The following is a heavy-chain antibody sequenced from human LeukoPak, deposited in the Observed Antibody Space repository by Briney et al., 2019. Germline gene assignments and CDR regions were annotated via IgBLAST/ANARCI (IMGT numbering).Heavy chain of an antibody. V-gene: IGHV3-21*01. CDR3: VAAAGYYFDY. Sequence: PGGSLRLSCAASGFTFITYSMNWVRQAPGKGLEWVSSIDSTSTYIFYADSLKGRVTISRDNAKNSLILHMNSPRAEDTAVYYCVAAAGYYFDYWGQGTLVTVSS. D-gene: IGHD6-25*01. CDR2: IDSTSTYI. J-gene: IGHJ4*02. CDR1: GFTFITYS.